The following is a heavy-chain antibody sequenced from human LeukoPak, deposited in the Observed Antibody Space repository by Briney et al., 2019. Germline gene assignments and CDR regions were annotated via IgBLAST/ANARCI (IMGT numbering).Heavy chain of an antibody. D-gene: IGHD3-10*01. CDR3: ARGTVTMVDY. CDR1: GFTVSSNY. CDR2: IYSGGST. V-gene: IGHV3-66*01. Sequence: GGSLRLSCAASGFTVSSNYMSWVRQAPGRGLEWVSVIYSGGSTYYADSVKGRFTISRDNSKNTLFLQMNSLRAGHTAVYYCARGTVTMVDYWGQGTLVTVSS. J-gene: IGHJ4*02.